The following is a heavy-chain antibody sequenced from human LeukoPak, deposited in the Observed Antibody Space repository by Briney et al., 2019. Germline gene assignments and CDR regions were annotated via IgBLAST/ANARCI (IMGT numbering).Heavy chain of an antibody. Sequence: PSETLSLTCTVSGGSISSSGYYWGWIRQPPGKGLEWIGSMYYSGSTNYNPSVKSRVTISADTSRNQFSLNPSSVTAADTAVYYCYTTSGGRPHWGQGTLVTVSS. CDR3: YTTSGGRPH. CDR2: MYYSGST. V-gene: IGHV4-39*01. D-gene: IGHD2-2*02. J-gene: IGHJ4*02. CDR1: GGSISSSGYY.